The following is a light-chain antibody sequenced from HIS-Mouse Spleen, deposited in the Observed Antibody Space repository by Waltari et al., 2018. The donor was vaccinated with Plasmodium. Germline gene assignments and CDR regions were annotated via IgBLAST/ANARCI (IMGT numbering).Light chain of an antibody. V-gene: IGKV4-1*01. Sequence: DIVMTQSPDSLAVSLGERATINCKSSQSVLYSSNNKNYLDWYQQKPGRPAKLLIYWASTREGSVPGRFSGSGCGTDSTRTISSLQDEDVAFYYCQQYYRTPRTFGGGTKVEIK. CDR3: QQYYRTPRT. J-gene: IGKJ4*02. CDR1: QSVLYSSNNKNY. CDR2: WAS.